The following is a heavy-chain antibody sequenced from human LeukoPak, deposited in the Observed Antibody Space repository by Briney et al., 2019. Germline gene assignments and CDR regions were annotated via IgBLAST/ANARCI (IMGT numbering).Heavy chain of an antibody. D-gene: IGHD1-14*01. Sequence: GSLRLSCSASGFTVITNDMTWVRQAPGKGLEWVSVLYSDGNTKYADSVQGRFTISSDNSKNTLYLEMNSLSPDDTAVYYCARGVEPRAANTLAYWGQGTLVTVSS. V-gene: IGHV3-53*01. J-gene: IGHJ4*02. CDR2: LYSDGNT. CDR1: GFTVITND. CDR3: ARGVEPRAANTLAY.